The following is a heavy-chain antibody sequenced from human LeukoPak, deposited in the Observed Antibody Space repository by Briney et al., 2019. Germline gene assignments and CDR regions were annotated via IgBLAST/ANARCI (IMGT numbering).Heavy chain of an antibody. D-gene: IGHD6-25*01. CDR3: AREGGYYFDH. Sequence: GGSLRLSCAASGFTFGSYGMHWVRQAPGKGLEWVAFISYDRSETYYADSVKGRFSISRDNSKNTVYLQMNSLRTEDRAVYYCAREGGYYFDHWGQGTLVTVSS. CDR2: ISYDRSET. V-gene: IGHV3-30*03. CDR1: GFTFGSYG. J-gene: IGHJ4*02.